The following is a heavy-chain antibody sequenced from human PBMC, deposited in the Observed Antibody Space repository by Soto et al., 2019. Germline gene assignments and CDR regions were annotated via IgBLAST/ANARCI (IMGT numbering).Heavy chain of an antibody. CDR3: ARGLRRVAGTVADLDY. V-gene: IGHV1-2*02. J-gene: IGHJ4*02. CDR1: GDTSDSFS. Sequence: QVQLVQSGAEVKKPGSSVRVSCKASGDTSDSFSISWVRQAPGQGLEWMGGIIPNNGVTNYAQKFQGRVTVTRDTSISTAHMDLSSLRSADTAVYYCARGLRRVAGTVADLDYWGQGTLVTVSS. CDR2: IIPNNGVT. D-gene: IGHD6-19*01.